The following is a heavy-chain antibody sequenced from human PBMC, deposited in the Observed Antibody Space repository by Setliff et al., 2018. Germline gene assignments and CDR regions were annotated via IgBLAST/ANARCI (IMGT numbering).Heavy chain of an antibody. CDR3: ARQFWIAITAPSWIDP. D-gene: IGHD3-3*01. J-gene: IGHJ5*02. CDR1: GGSFSDYY. CDR2: INHSGST. Sequence: PSETLSLTCGASGGSFSDYYWSWIRQTPGKGLEWIGEINHSGSTKCNPSLKSRLIISADTPKNQFSLRLTSVTAADTAVYYCARQFWIAITAPSWIDPWGQGTLVTVSS. V-gene: IGHV4-34*01.